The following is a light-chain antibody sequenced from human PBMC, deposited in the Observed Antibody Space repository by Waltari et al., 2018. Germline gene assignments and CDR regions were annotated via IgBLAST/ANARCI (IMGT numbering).Light chain of an antibody. CDR2: VNSDGSH. V-gene: IGLV4-69*01. J-gene: IGLJ3*02. CDR1: SGHSTNI. Sequence: QLVLTQSPSASASLGASVKLTCTLDSGHSTNIIAWHQHQPQKGPRYLMRVNSDGSHIKGDDIPDRFSGSSSSSGAERYLTISSVQSEDEADYYCQTGGHGTWVFGGGTKLTVL. CDR3: QTGGHGTWV.